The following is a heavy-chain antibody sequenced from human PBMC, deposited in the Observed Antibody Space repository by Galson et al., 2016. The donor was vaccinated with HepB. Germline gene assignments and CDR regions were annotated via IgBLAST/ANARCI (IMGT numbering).Heavy chain of an antibody. Sequence: TLSLTCTVSGGSISSANYFWSWIRQHPGKGPEWIAYIRYSGDSYYNPSLKSRVTISVDPAKKQFSLNLDSVTAADAAVYYCARRRGMGSSTAYSDFYWLDLWGQGIRVTVSS. CDR1: GGSISSANYF. CDR2: IRYSGDS. CDR3: ARRRGMGSSTAYSDFYWLDL. D-gene: IGHD3-22*01. V-gene: IGHV4-30-4*08. J-gene: IGHJ5*02.